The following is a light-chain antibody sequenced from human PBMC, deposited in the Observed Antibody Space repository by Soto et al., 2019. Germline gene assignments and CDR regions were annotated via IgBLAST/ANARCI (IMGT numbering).Light chain of an antibody. CDR1: QSISSN. V-gene: IGKV3-15*01. J-gene: IGKJ5*01. CDR3: QQYDNWPPIT. CDR2: GAS. Sequence: EIVMTQSPATLSVSPGERATLSCRASQSISSNLAWFQQRPGQAPRLLIYGASTRAPGIPVRFSGSGSGTAFTLAISSLQSEDFAVYYCQQYDNWPPITFGQGTRLDIK.